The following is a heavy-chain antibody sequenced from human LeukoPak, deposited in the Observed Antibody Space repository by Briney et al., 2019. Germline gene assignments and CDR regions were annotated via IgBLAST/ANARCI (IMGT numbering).Heavy chain of an antibody. CDR2: IKEDGSEI. V-gene: IGHV3-7*01. J-gene: IGHJ4*02. CDR3: ARDRGYSSFDY. Sequence: PAGSLRLSCEASAFTFSSYWMSWVRQAPGKGLEWVANIKEDGSEINYVESVKGRFTISRDNAKNSLFLQMNSLRVEDTAVYYCARDRGYSSFDYWGQRTPVTVSS. D-gene: IGHD4-23*01. CDR1: AFTFSSYW.